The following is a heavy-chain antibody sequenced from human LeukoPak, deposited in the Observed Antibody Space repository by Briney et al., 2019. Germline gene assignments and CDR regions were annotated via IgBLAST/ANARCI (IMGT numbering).Heavy chain of an antibody. V-gene: IGHV3-30*18. CDR1: GFTFSSYG. J-gene: IGHJ4*02. CDR2: ISYDGSNK. D-gene: IGHD6-13*01. CDR3: AKDWRDRAAAGIFDY. Sequence: HPGGSLRFSCAASGFTFSSYGMHWVRQAPGKGLEWVAVISYDGSNKYYADSVKGRFTISRDNSKNTLYLQMNSLRAEDTAVYYCAKDWRDRAAAGIFDYWGQGTLVTVSS.